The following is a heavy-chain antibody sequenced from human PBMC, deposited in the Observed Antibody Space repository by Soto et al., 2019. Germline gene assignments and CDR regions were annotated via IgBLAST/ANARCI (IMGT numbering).Heavy chain of an antibody. D-gene: IGHD1-26*01. Sequence: EVQLVESGGGLIQPGGSLRLSCAASGFTFSTSEMYWVRQAPGKGLEWVSYIHPSGQPIFYADSVKGRFTISRYNAKNSRYLKMGILRAEDSSVYYCARRASRWGQGTMVTVSS. CDR1: GFTFSTSE. J-gene: IGHJ3*01. CDR3: ARRASR. CDR2: IHPSGQPI. V-gene: IGHV3-48*03.